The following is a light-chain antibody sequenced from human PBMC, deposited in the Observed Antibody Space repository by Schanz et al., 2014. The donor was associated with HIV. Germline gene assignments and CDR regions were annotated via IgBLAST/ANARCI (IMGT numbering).Light chain of an antibody. CDR1: QSVGSN. CDR3: QQYGDSPPVT. V-gene: IGKV3-20*01. CDR2: GAS. Sequence: EIVMTQSPGTLSVSPGERATLSCRASQSVGSNLAWYQQKPDQPPRLLIYGASTRAPSFPARFSGSGSGTDFTLTISRLEPEDFAVYYCQQYGDSPPVTFGGGTKVEIK. J-gene: IGKJ4*01.